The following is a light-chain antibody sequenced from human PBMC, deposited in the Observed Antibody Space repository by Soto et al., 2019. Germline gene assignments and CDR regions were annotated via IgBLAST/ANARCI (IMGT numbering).Light chain of an antibody. V-gene: IGKV1-5*03. J-gene: IGKJ1*01. CDR1: QSISSW. CDR3: QQYNSYSS. Sequence: DIQMTQSPSTLSASVGDRVTITCRASQSISSWLAWYQQKPGKAPNLLIYKASRLESGVPSRFSGSGSGTEFTLTISSLQPDDFATYYCQQYNSYSSFGQGTKVEIK. CDR2: KAS.